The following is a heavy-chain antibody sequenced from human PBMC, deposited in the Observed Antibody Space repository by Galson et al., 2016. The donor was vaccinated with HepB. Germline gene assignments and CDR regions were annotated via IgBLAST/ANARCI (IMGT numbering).Heavy chain of an antibody. J-gene: IGHJ5*02. CDR3: ARGGREAYCGGDCYSDRWFDP. Sequence: TLSLTCAVSGGSISSGGYSWSWIRQPPGKGLEWIGYIFQSGSTNYNPSLKSRVTISVDRSKNQFSLKLTSVTAADTAIYYCARGGREAYCGGDCYSDRWFDPWGQGTLVTVSS. CDR2: IFQSGST. D-gene: IGHD2-21*02. V-gene: IGHV4-30-2*01. CDR1: GGSISSGGYS.